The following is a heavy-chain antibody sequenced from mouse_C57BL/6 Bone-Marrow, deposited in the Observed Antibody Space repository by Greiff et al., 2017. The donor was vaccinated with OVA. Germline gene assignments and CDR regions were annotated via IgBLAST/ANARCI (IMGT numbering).Heavy chain of an antibody. V-gene: IGHV1-64*01. Sequence: VQLQQPGAELVKPGASVKLSCKASGYTFTSYWMHWVKQRPGQGLEWIGMIHPNSGSTNYNEKFKSKATLTVDKSSSTSYMQLSSLTSEDSSVYYCASALLLSSFYFAYWGQGTTLTVSS. J-gene: IGHJ2*01. CDR2: IHPNSGST. CDR3: ASALLLSSFYFAY. CDR1: GYTFTSYW. D-gene: IGHD1-2*01.